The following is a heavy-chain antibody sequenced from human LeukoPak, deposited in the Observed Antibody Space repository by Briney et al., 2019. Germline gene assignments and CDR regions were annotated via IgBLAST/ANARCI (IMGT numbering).Heavy chain of an antibody. CDR3: AKDKRGYSRDYYFDY. V-gene: IGHV3-30*18. CDR2: ISYDGSNK. CDR1: GFTFSSYG. D-gene: IGHD6-13*01. J-gene: IGHJ4*02. Sequence: GGSLRLSCAASGFTFSSYGMHWVRQAPGKGLEWVAVISYDGSNKYYADSVKGRFTISRDNSKNTLYLQMNSLRSEDTAVYYCAKDKRGYSRDYYFDYWGQGTLVTVSS.